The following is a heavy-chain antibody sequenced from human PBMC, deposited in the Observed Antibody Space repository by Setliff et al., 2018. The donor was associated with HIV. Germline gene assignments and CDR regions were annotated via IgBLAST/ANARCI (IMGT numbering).Heavy chain of an antibody. CDR2: INTNTGNL. CDR3: ARGDGEIAVAGTCDY. CDR1: GYTFTDYA. Sequence: ASVKVSCKASGYTFTDYAMNWVRQAPGQGLEWMGWINTNTGNLTYAQGFTGRFVFSLDTSVSTAYLQISSLKAEDTAGYYCARGDGEIAVAGTCDYWGQGTLVTVS. J-gene: IGHJ4*02. V-gene: IGHV7-4-1*02. D-gene: IGHD6-19*01.